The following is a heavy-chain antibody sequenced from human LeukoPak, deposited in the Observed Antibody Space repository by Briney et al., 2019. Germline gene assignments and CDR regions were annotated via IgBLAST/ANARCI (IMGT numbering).Heavy chain of an antibody. V-gene: IGHV3-23*01. CDR2: ISGSGGST. CDR3: AKEGGSGSEEEYYNYGMDV. D-gene: IGHD3-10*01. CDR1: GFTFSSYA. Sequence: GGSLRLSCAASGFTFSSYAMSWVRQAPGKGLEWVSAISGSGGSTYYADSVKGRFTISRGNSKNTLYLQMNSLRAEDTAVYYCAKEGGSGSEEEYYNYGMDVWGQGTTVTVSS. J-gene: IGHJ6*02.